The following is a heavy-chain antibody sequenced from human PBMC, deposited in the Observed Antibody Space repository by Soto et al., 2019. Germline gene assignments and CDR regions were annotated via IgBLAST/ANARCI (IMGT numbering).Heavy chain of an antibody. V-gene: IGHV5-51*01. CDR1: GYSFIGYW. CDR2: IYPGDSDT. Sequence: VESLKISCEGSGYSFIGYWICWVSQMPGKGLEWMGIIYPGDSDTRYSPSFQGQVTISADKSISTAYLQWSSLKASDTAMYYCARTAAAGKYYYGMDVWGQGTTVTVSS. D-gene: IGHD6-13*01. CDR3: ARTAAAGKYYYGMDV. J-gene: IGHJ6*02.